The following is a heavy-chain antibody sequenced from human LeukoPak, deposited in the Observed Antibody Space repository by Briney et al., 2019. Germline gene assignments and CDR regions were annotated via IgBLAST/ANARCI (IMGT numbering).Heavy chain of an antibody. CDR3: ARSYYDSTYYYLYDY. CDR2: IYYSGST. CDR1: GGSISSSSYY. Sequence: SETLSLTCTVSGGSISSSSYYWGWIRQPPGKGLEWIGSIYYSGSTYYNPSLKSRVTISVDTSKNQFSLKLSSVTAADTAVYYCARSYYDSTYYYLYDYWGQGTLVTVSS. V-gene: IGHV4-39*01. J-gene: IGHJ4*02. D-gene: IGHD3-22*01.